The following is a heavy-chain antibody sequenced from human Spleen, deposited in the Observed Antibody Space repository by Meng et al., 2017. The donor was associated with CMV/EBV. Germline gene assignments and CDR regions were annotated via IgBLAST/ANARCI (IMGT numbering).Heavy chain of an antibody. CDR3: ARVRGDIVLMVYASHFDY. J-gene: IGHJ4*02. V-gene: IGHV4-34*01. CDR1: GGSFSGYY. CDR2: INHSGST. Sequence: QVHLQQWGAGLLKPSETLPLTCAVYGGSFSGYYWSWIRQPPGKGLEWIGEINHSGSTNYNPSLKSRVTISVDTSKNQFSLKLSSVTAADTAVYYCARVRGDIVLMVYASHFDYWGQGTLVTVSS. D-gene: IGHD2-8*01.